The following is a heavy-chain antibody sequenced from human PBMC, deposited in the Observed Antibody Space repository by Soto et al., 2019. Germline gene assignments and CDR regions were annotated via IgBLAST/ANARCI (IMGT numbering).Heavy chain of an antibody. CDR2: ISGSGGST. Sequence: GGSLRLSCAASGFTLSSYAMSWVRQAPGKGLEWVSAISGSGGSTYYAGSVKGRFTISRDNSKNTLYLQMNSLRAEHTAVYYRARHERYRMDVCPQETTVTVSS. V-gene: IGHV3-23*01. CDR3: ARHERYRMDV. J-gene: IGHJ6*02. CDR1: GFTLSSYA.